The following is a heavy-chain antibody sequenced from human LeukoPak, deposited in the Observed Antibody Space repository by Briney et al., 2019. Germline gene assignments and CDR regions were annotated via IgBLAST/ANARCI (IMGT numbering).Heavy chain of an antibody. CDR1: GYTFTSYG. Sequence: ASVKVSFKASGYTFTSYGISWVRQAPGQGLEWMGWISAYNGNTNYAQKLQGRVTMTTDTSPSTAYMELRSLRSDDTAVYYCARSLNGIQLWLPDYYYYYGMDVWGQGTTVTVS. CDR3: ARSLNGIQLWLPDYYYYYGMDV. CDR2: ISAYNGNT. D-gene: IGHD5-18*01. V-gene: IGHV1-18*01. J-gene: IGHJ6*02.